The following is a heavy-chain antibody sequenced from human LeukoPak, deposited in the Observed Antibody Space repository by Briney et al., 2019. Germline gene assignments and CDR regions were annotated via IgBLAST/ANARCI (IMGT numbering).Heavy chain of an antibody. CDR1: GGSISSSSYY. J-gene: IGHJ4*02. CDR2: FYYSGST. D-gene: IGHD3-22*01. Sequence: SETLSLTCTVSGGSISSSSYYWGWIRQPPGKGLEWIGNFYYSGSTYYNPSLKSRVTISVDTSKNQFSLKLSSVTAADTAVYYCASGYSHRRFSDYWGQGTLVTVSS. V-gene: IGHV4-39*01. CDR3: ASGYSHRRFSDY.